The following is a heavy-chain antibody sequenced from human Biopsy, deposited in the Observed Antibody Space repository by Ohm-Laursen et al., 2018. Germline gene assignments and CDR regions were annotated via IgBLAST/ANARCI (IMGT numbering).Heavy chain of an antibody. Sequence: SLRLSCAASGFTFSSYGMQWVRQAPGKGLEWVAVISHDGNVKHYADSVKGRFTISRDNAKNTLFLQMNSLRAEDTAVYYCAKEETAYSSTSLDYWGQGTLVTVSS. CDR1: GFTFSSYG. D-gene: IGHD6-13*01. CDR2: ISHDGNVK. V-gene: IGHV3-30*18. CDR3: AKEETAYSSTSLDY. J-gene: IGHJ4*02.